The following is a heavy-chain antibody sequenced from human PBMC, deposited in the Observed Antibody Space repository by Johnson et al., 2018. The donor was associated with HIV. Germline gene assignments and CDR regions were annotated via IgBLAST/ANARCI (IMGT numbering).Heavy chain of an antibody. CDR1: GFTFSSYA. D-gene: IGHD6-6*01. J-gene: IGHJ3*02. V-gene: IGHV3-30*04. CDR2: ISYDGSNK. CDR3: ARVSSSSSFDAFDI. Sequence: QVQLVESGGGVVQPGRSLRLSCAASGFTFSSYAMHWVRQAPGKGLEWVAVISYDGSNKYYADSVKGRFTISRDNSKNTLYLQMNSLRPEDTAVYYCARVSSSSSFDAFDIWGQGTMVTVSS.